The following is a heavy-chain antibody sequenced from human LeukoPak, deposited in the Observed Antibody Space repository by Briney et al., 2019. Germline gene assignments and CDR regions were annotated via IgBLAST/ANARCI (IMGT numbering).Heavy chain of an antibody. Sequence: GGSLRLSCAASGFTFDDYAMHWVRQAPGKGLEWVSGISWNSGSIGYADSVKGRFTISRDNAKNSLYLQMNSLSAEDTALYYCAKFGYGSGWAFDYWGQGTLVTVSS. CDR3: AKFGYGSGWAFDY. V-gene: IGHV3-9*01. CDR2: ISWNSGSI. CDR1: GFTFDDYA. J-gene: IGHJ4*02. D-gene: IGHD6-19*01.